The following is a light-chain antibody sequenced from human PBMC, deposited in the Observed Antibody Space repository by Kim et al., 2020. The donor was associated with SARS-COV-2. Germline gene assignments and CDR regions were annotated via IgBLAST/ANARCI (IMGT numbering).Light chain of an antibody. J-gene: IGKJ2*01. CDR1: QSISSY. CDR3: QQSYSTRMYT. CDR2: AAS. V-gene: IGKV1-39*01. Sequence: DIQMTQSPSSLSASVGDRVTITCRASQSISSYLNWYQQKPGKAPKLLIYAASSLQSGVPSRFSGSGSGTDFTLTISSLQPEDFATYYCQQSYSTRMYTFGQGTKLEI.